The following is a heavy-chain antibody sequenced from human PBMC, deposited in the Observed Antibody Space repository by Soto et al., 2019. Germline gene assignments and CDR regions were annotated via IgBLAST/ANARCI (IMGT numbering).Heavy chain of an antibody. D-gene: IGHD5-18*01. CDR3: ARDPLDTAPDAFDI. J-gene: IGHJ3*02. CDR1: GFTFSGYA. V-gene: IGHV3-30-3*01. Sequence: PGGSLRLSCVASGFTFSGYAMHWVRQAPGKGLEWVAVISYDGSNKYYADSVKGRFTISRDNAKNSLYLQMNSLRAEDTAVYYCARDPLDTAPDAFDIWGQGTMVAVSS. CDR2: ISYDGSNK.